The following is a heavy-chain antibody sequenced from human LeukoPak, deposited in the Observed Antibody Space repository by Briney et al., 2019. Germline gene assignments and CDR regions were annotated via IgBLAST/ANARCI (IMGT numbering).Heavy chain of an antibody. D-gene: IGHD1-26*01. J-gene: IGHJ6*03. CDR2: ITSSSTYI. Sequence: GGSLRVSCAASGFTFSTYNMNWVRHAPGKGLEGVASITSSSTYIYYADSVKGRFTISRDNAKNSLYLQMNSLRAEDTAVYYCARDPYSGGYGDYYYYYMDLWGQGTPVTISS. CDR3: ARDPYSGGYGDYYYYYMDL. CDR1: GFTFSTYN. V-gene: IGHV3-21*01.